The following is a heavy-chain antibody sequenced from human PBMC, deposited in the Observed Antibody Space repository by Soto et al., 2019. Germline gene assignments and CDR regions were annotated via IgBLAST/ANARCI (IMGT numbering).Heavy chain of an antibody. Sequence: QVQLVQSGAEVKKPGASVKVSCKVSGYTLTELSMHWVRQAPGKGLEWMGGFDPEDGETIYAQKFQGRVTMTEDTSTDTAYMELSSLRSEDTAVHYCATDRVTFGGVIVRLGWGNFDYWGQGTLVTVSS. CDR2: FDPEDGET. CDR1: GYTLTELS. V-gene: IGHV1-24*01. D-gene: IGHD3-16*02. CDR3: ATDRVTFGGVIVRLGWGNFDY. J-gene: IGHJ4*02.